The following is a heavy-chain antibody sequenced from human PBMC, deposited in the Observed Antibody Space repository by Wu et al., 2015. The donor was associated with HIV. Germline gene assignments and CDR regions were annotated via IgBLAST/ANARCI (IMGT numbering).Heavy chain of an antibody. Sequence: QVQLVQSGAEVKKPGASVKVSCKASGDTFSNYDINWVRQATGQGLEWMGWMNPNSGNTGYAQKFQGRVTITRDTSITTVYMELNSLRSEDTAMYYCASGGYYRNWFDPWGQGTLVTVSS. J-gene: IGHJ5*02. CDR3: ASGGYYRNWFDP. V-gene: IGHV1-8*03. CDR2: MNPNSGNT. D-gene: IGHD2-21*01. CDR1: GDTFSNYD.